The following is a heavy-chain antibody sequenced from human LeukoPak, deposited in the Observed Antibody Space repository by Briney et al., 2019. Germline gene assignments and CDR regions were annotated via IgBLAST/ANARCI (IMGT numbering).Heavy chain of an antibody. J-gene: IGHJ4*02. D-gene: IGHD3-22*01. CDR1: GFTFSNFW. CDR2: IKHDGSDK. V-gene: IGHV3-7*03. Sequence: GGSLRLSCAASGFTFSNFWMTWVRQAPGNGLEWVANIKHDGSDKYYVDSVKGRFTISRDNSKNTLYLQMNSLRAEDTAVYYCARGGYDSPYYFDYWGQGTLVTVSS. CDR3: ARGGYDSPYYFDY.